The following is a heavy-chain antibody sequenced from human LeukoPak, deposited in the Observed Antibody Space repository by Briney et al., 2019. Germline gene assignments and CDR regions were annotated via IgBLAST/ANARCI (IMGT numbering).Heavy chain of an antibody. V-gene: IGHV4-59*01. Sequence: SETLSLTCTVSGGSISSYYWSWIRQPPGKGLEWIGYIYYSGSTNYNPSLKSRVTISVDTSKNQFSLKLSSVTAADTAVYYCARGFSGHDGAFDIWGQGTMVTVSS. CDR1: GGSISSYY. D-gene: IGHD5-12*01. J-gene: IGHJ3*02. CDR3: ARGFSGHDGAFDI. CDR2: IYYSGST.